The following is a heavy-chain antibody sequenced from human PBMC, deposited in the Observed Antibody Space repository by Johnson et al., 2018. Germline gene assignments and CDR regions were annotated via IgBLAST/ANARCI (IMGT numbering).Heavy chain of an antibody. D-gene: IGHD3-22*01. V-gene: IGHV3-33*03. CDR2: IWYDGSNK. CDR3: AKDIGSSGRSGYFQH. Sequence: QVQLGECGGGVVQPGRSLGLSCAASGFTFSSYGMHWVRQAPGKGLEWVAVIWYDGSNKYYADSVKGRFTISRDNAKNSLYLQMNSLRAEDTALYYCAKDIGSSGRSGYFQHWGQGTLVTVSS. J-gene: IGHJ1*01. CDR1: GFTFSSYG.